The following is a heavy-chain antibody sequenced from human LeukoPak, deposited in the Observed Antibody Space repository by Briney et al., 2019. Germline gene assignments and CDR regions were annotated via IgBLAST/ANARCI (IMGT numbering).Heavy chain of an antibody. CDR3: ARGTTTTTNDYYDA. D-gene: IGHD4-17*01. Sequence: AGGSLRLSCAASGFTFRDFWMSWVRQAPGKGLEWVASIKPDGSETSCLDSVRGRFTISRDNAKNSLFLEMNNLRVEDTALYYCARGTTTTTNDYYDAWGQGTLVTVSS. V-gene: IGHV3-7*01. CDR2: IKPDGSET. CDR1: GFTFRDFW. J-gene: IGHJ5*02.